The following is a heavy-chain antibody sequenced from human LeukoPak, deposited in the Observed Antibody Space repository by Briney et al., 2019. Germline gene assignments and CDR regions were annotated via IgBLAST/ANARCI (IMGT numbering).Heavy chain of an antibody. CDR1: GFTFLNAW. Sequence: GGSLRLSCAASGFTFLNAWMNWVRQAPGKGLEWVGRIKSKTDGGTTDYAAPVKGRFTISRDDSKNTLYLQMNSLKTEDAAVYYCSGAYTSGWYGPFDYWGQGALVTVSS. V-gene: IGHV3-15*01. D-gene: IGHD6-19*01. CDR3: SGAYTSGWYGPFDY. CDR2: IKSKTDGGTT. J-gene: IGHJ4*02.